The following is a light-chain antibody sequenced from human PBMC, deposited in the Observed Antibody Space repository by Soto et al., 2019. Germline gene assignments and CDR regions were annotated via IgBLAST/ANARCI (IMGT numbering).Light chain of an antibody. Sequence: QSVLTQPPSVSWAPGQRVAISCTGSSSNIGAGYDLHWYQHLPGTAPKLLIYDDNNRPSGVPDRFSGSRSGTSASLAITGLQAEDEADYYCQSYDSSLSAYVFGTGTKVTVL. CDR1: SSNIGAGYD. J-gene: IGLJ1*01. CDR2: DDN. V-gene: IGLV1-40*01. CDR3: QSYDSSLSAYV.